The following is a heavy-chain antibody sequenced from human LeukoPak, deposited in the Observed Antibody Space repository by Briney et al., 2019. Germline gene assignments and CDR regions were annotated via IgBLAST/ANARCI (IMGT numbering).Heavy chain of an antibody. CDR3: VRVLTPSRDDQIFDY. V-gene: IGHV3-23*01. D-gene: IGHD5-24*01. Sequence: GGSLRLSCAASGFTFSSYAMSWVRQAPGKGLEWVSVISGSDGGTYYADSVKGRFTISRDNSKKTLFLQMNSLRAEDTAVYYCVRVLTPSRDDQIFDYWGQGTLVTVSS. CDR2: ISGSDGGT. J-gene: IGHJ4*02. CDR1: GFTFSSYA.